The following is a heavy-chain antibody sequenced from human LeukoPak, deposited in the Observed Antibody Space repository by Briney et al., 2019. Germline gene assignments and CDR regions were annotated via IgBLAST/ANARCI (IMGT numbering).Heavy chain of an antibody. D-gene: IGHD2-2*01. CDR2: ISAYNGNT. CDR1: GYTFTSYG. Sequence: ASVKVSCKASGYTFTSYGISWVRQAPGQGLEWMGRISAYNGNTNYAQKLQGRVTMTTDTSTSTAYMELRSLRSDDTAVYYCARAGKDLYCSSTSCQRSDYWGQGTLVTVSS. J-gene: IGHJ4*02. V-gene: IGHV1-18*01. CDR3: ARAGKDLYCSSTSCQRSDY.